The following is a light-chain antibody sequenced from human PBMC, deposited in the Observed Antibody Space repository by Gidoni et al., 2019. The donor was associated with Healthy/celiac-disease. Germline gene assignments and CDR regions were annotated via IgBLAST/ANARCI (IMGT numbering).Light chain of an antibody. CDR3: QQYGSSPPIT. CDR1: QSVSSSY. J-gene: IGKJ5*01. V-gene: IGKV3-20*01. CDR2: GAS. Sequence: EIVLTQSPGTLSLSPGERATLSCRASQSVSSSYLAWYQQKPGQAPRLLSYGASSRATGIPDRFSGSGSGTDFTLTISRLEPEDCAVYYCQQYGSSPPITLXQXTRLXIK.